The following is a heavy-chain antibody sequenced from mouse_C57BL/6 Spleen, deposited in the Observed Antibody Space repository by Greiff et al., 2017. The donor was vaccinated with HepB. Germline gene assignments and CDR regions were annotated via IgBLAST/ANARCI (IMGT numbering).Heavy chain of an antibody. J-gene: IGHJ1*03. D-gene: IGHD2-4*01. Sequence: VQLQQSGAELARPGASVKLSCKASGYTFTSYGISWVKQRTGQGLEWIGEIYPRRGNTYYNEKFKGKATLTADKSSSTAYMELRSLTSEDSAVYFCARCDYDGDWYFDVWGTGTTVTVSS. CDR2: IYPRRGNT. V-gene: IGHV1-81*01. CDR3: ARCDYDGDWYFDV. CDR1: GYTFTSYG.